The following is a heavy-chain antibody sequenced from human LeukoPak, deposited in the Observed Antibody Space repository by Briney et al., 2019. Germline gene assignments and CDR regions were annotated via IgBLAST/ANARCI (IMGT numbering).Heavy chain of an antibody. Sequence: SETLSLTCTVSGGSISTYYWTWIRQPPGKELEWTGYIYYTGSTNYNPSLNSRVSMSVDTSKNQFSLKLNSVTAADTAVYYCVRRFAANPRYVFDVWGQGTMVTVSS. CDR2: IYYTGST. D-gene: IGHD1-20*01. CDR3: VRRFAANPRYVFDV. CDR1: GGSISTYY. J-gene: IGHJ3*01. V-gene: IGHV4-59*08.